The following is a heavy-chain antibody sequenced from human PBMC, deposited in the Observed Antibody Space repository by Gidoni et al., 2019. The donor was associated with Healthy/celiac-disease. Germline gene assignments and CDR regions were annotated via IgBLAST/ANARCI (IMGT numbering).Heavy chain of an antibody. J-gene: IGHJ3*02. CDR1: GFTFSDSY. V-gene: IGHV3-11*01. D-gene: IGHD2-21*02. CDR2: IRSSGSTI. CDR3: AREEGDKGAFDI. Sequence: QVQLVESGGGLFKPGGSLRLSCAASGFTFSDSYMSWIRQAPGKGLEWGSYIRSSGSTIYYADSVKGRFTISRDNAKNSLYLQMNSLRAEDTAVYYCAREEGDKGAFDIWGQGTMVTVSS.